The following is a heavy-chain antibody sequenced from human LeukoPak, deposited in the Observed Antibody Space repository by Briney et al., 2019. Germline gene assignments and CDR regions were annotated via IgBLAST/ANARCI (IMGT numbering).Heavy chain of an antibody. V-gene: IGHV3-33*01. CDR3: ARDYCSTTSCLDF. J-gene: IGHJ4*02. CDR2: IWYDGSRK. Sequence: PEGSLRLSCAASGFTFSNYGMHWVRQAPGKGLEWVAVIWYDGSRKYYADSVKGRFTISRDDSKNMLYLQMNSLRGDDTAFYYCARDYCSTTSCLDFWGQGTLVTVSS. D-gene: IGHD2-2*01. CDR1: GFTFSNYG.